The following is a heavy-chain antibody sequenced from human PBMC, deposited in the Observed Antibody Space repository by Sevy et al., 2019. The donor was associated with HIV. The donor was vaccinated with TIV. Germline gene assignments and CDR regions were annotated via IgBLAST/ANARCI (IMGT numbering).Heavy chain of an antibody. CDR2: ISGSGGST. V-gene: IGHV3-23*01. D-gene: IGHD3-22*01. CDR1: GFTFSSYA. Sequence: GGSLRLSCAASGFTFSSYAMSWVRQAPGKGLEWVSAISGSGGSTYYADSVKGRFTISRDNSKNTLYLQMNSLRADDTAVYYCAKTENYYDSSGYYPDAFDNWGQGTMVTVSS. J-gene: IGHJ3*02. CDR3: AKTENYYDSSGYYPDAFDN.